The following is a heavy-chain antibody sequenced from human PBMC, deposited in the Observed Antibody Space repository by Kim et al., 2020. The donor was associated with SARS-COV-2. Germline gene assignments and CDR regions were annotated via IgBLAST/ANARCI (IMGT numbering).Heavy chain of an antibody. V-gene: IGHV3-30*18. CDR1: GFNFNNYG. D-gene: IGHD3-10*01. Sequence: GGSLRLSCAVYGFNFNNYGMDWVRQTPGKGLEWLALISYDGNNTYYADSAKGRFSISRDNSNNTLYLQMNSLRPEDTGVYYCVKGGEWFGISNWFDPWGQGTLVTVSS. CDR3: VKGGEWFGISNWFDP. CDR2: ISYDGNNT. J-gene: IGHJ5*02.